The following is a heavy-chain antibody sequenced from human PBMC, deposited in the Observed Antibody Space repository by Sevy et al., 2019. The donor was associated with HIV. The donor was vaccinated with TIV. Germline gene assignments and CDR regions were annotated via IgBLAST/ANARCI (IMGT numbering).Heavy chain of an antibody. D-gene: IGHD3-3*01. J-gene: IGHJ6*02. V-gene: IGHV3-15*01. Sequence: GGSLRLSCAASGFTFSNAWMSWVRQAPGKGLEWVGRIKSKTDGGTTDYAAPVKGRFSISRDDSKNTLYQQMNSLKTEDTSEYYCTTEESSYDFWSGYYYYYYGMDVWGQGTTVTVSS. CDR3: TTEESSYDFWSGYYYYYYGMDV. CDR2: IKSKTDGGTT. CDR1: GFTFSNAW.